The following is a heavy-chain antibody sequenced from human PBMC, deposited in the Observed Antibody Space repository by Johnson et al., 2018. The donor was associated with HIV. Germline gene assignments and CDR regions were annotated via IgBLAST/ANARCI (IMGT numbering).Heavy chain of an antibody. J-gene: IGHJ3*02. CDR3: ARAEVSSGYYYTPFVDAFDI. V-gene: IGHV3-11*04. D-gene: IGHD3-22*01. Sequence: QEKLVESGGGLVKPGGSLRLSCAASGFTFSDYYMSWIRQAPGKGLEWVSYISSSGDIIRYADSVKGRFTISRDNAKNSLYLQMNSLRAEDTAVYYCARAEVSSGYYYTPFVDAFDIWGQGTMVTVSS. CDR2: ISSSGDII. CDR1: GFTFSDYY.